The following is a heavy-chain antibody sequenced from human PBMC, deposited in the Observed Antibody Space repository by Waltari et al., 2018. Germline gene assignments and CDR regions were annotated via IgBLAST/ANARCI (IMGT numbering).Heavy chain of an antibody. CDR3: ARAVEPPRFELFDI. J-gene: IGHJ3*02. V-gene: IGHV4-38-2*01. CDR2: IYHSGST. Sequence: QVQLQESGPGLVKPSETLSLTCAVSGYSISSGYYWGWIRQPPGKGLEWIGSIYHSGSTYYNPSLKSRVTISVDTSKNQFSLKRSSVTAADTAVYYCARAVEPPRFELFDIWGQGTMVTVSS. D-gene: IGHD1-1*01. CDR1: GYSISSGYY.